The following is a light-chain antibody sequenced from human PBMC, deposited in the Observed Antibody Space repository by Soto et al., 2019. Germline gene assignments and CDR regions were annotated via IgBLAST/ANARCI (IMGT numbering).Light chain of an antibody. CDR3: MQTLQTWT. Sequence: DIVMTQSPLSLPVTPGEPASISCRSSQSLLHSDGYNYLDWFLQKPGQSPQLLISLASNRASGVPDRFSGSGSGTDFTLKISGVEAEDVGVYYCMQTLQTWTFGQGTKVEIK. CDR2: LAS. CDR1: QSLLHSDGYNY. J-gene: IGKJ1*01. V-gene: IGKV2-28*01.